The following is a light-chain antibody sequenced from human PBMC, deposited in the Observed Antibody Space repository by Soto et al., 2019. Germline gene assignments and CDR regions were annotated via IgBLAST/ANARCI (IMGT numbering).Light chain of an antibody. CDR2: GAS. Sequence: DIQMTHSPSSLSASVGDRVTITCRASQSISIYLNWYQLKPGKAPNLLMYGASSLQSGVPSRFSGSGSGTDFALTISSLQPEDFGTYCCQHYDTYPITFGQGTRLEIK. V-gene: IGKV1-39*01. J-gene: IGKJ5*01. CDR3: QHYDTYPIT. CDR1: QSISIY.